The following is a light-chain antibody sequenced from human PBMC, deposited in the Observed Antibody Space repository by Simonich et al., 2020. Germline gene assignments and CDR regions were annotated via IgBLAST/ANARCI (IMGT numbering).Light chain of an antibody. CDR1: SSDVGSYNL. CDR3: CSYAGSSNVV. V-gene: IGLV2-23*01. Sequence: QSALTQPASVSGSPGQSITISCTGTSSDVGSYNLVSWYQQHQGKAPKLMIYEGRKRPSGVTNRFSGSKSGNTASLTISGLQAEDEADYYCCSYAGSSNVVFGGGTKLTVL. CDR2: EGR. J-gene: IGLJ2*01.